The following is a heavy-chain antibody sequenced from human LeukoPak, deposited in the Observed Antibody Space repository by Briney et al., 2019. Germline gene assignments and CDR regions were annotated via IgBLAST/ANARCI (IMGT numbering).Heavy chain of an antibody. V-gene: IGHV4-39*07. CDR3: ARAPVVATGGMDV. CDR1: GGSISSSSYY. J-gene: IGHJ6*02. CDR2: IYYSGST. Sequence: PSETLSLTCTVSGGSISSSSYYWGWIRQPPGKGLEWIGSIYYSGSTYYNPSLKSRVTISVDRSKNQFSLKLSSVTAADTAVYYCARAPVVATGGMDVWGQGTTVTVSS. D-gene: IGHD5-12*01.